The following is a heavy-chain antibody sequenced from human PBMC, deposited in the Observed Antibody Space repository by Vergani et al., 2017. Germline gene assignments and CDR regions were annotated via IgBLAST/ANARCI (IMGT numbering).Heavy chain of an antibody. D-gene: IGHD3-22*01. Sequence: QVQLQESGPGLVKPSETLSLTCTVSGGSISNHYWSWIRQPPGKGLEWIGYIYDSGSNYNPSLKSRVTISVDTSKSQFSLRLRSVAAADTAVYYCARDYDDRGGYGYWGQGTLVTVSS. J-gene: IGHJ1*01. CDR1: GGSISNHY. CDR3: ARDYDDRGGYGY. V-gene: IGHV4-59*11. CDR2: IYDSGS.